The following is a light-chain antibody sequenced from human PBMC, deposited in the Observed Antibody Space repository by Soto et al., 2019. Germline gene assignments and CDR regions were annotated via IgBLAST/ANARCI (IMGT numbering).Light chain of an antibody. CDR1: SSDIGGYNY. CDR3: SSYTSSNYV. Sequence: QSALTQPASVSGFPGQSITISCTGTSSDIGGYNYVSWYQQHPGKAPKLMIYEVSNRPSGVSNRFSGSKSGNTASLTISGLQAEDEADYYCSSYTSSNYVFGTGTKVTVL. CDR2: EVS. J-gene: IGLJ1*01. V-gene: IGLV2-14*01.